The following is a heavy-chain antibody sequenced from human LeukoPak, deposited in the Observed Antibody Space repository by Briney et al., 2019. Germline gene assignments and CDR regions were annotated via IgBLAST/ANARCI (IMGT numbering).Heavy chain of an antibody. J-gene: IGHJ6*03. CDR2: MDPNSGNT. Sequence: ASVKVSCKASGYTFTSYDINWVRQATGQGLEWMGWMDPNSGNTGYAQKFQGRVTITRNTSISTAYMELSSLRSEDTAVYYCARAKKSRYCSSTSCYWGYYYYYYMDVWGKGTTVTVSS. D-gene: IGHD2-2*01. CDR1: GYTFTSYD. CDR3: ARAKKSRYCSSTSCYWGYYYYYYMDV. V-gene: IGHV1-8*03.